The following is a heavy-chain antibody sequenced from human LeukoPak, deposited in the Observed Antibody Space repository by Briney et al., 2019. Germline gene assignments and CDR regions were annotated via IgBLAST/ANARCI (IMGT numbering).Heavy chain of an antibody. D-gene: IGHD1-20*01. CDR1: GGSISSSSYY. Sequence: SETLSLTCTVSGGSISSSSYYWGWIRQPPGKGLEWIGSIYYSGSTYYNPSLKSRVTISVDTSKNQFSLKLSSVTAADTAVYYCARGVGNWNLGAGGRYFDYWGQGTLVTVSS. J-gene: IGHJ4*02. CDR2: IYYSGST. V-gene: IGHV4-39*07. CDR3: ARGVGNWNLGAGGRYFDY.